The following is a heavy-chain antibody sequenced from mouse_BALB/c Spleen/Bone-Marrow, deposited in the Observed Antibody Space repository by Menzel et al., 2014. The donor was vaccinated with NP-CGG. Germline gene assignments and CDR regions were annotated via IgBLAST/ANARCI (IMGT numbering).Heavy chain of an antibody. CDR1: GFNIRDTY. V-gene: IGHV14-3*02. J-gene: IGHJ4*01. CDR2: IDPANGNT. Sequence: DVKLVESGAELVKPGASVKLSCTVSGFNIRDTYMHWVKQRPEQGLEWNGRIDPANGNTKYDPKFQGKATITADTSSNTAYLQLSSLTSEDTAVYYCASATTATFYAMDYWGQGTSVTVSS. D-gene: IGHD1-2*01. CDR3: ASATTATFYAMDY.